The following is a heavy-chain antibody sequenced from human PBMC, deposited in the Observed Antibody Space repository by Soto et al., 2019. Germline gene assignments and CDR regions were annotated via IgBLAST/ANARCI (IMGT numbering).Heavy chain of an antibody. J-gene: IGHJ6*02. V-gene: IGHV5-51*01. CDR3: AASIFYYGIDA. CDR2: IYPGDPDT. Sequence: PGESLKISCKGFGYTFTNYWIGWVRQMPGKGPEWMGIIYPGDPDTKYNPSFQGQVTISADKSITTTYLQWSSLKASDTAIYYCAASIFYYGIDAWGQGTTVTVSS. CDR1: GYTFTNYW.